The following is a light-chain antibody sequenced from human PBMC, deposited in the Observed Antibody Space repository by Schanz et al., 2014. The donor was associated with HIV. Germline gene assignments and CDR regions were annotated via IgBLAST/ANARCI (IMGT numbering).Light chain of an antibody. V-gene: IGLV1-40*01. CDR2: NAN. CDR1: SSNIGTGYD. J-gene: IGLJ3*02. CDR3: SSYTSSSTLV. Sequence: QSVLTQPPSVSGAPGQRVTISCTGSSSNIGTGYDVQWFQHLPGTAPKLLIYNANNRPSGVPDRFSGSKSGTSASLAITGLQADDEADYYCSSYTSSSTLVFGGGTKLTVL.